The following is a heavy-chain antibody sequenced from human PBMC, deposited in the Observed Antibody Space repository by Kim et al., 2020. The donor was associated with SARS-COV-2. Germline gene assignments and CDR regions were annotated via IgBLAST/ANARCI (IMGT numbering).Heavy chain of an antibody. D-gene: IGHD6-6*01. V-gene: IGHV3-23*03. CDR2: IYSGGSST. CDR1: GFTFSSYA. CDR3: AKGVGYSSSWLDY. Sequence: GGSLRLSCAASGFTFSSYAMSWVRQAPGKGLEWVSVIYSGGSSTYYADSVKGRFTISRDDSKNTLYLQMNSLRAEDTAVYYCAKGVGYSSSWLDYWGQGTLVTVSS. J-gene: IGHJ4*02.